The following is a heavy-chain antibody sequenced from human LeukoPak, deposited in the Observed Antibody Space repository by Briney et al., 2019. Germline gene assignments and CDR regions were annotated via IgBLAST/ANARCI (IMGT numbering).Heavy chain of an antibody. CDR3: AKERSSTGYFDY. CDR2: ISGSGGST. V-gene: IGHV3-23*01. CDR1: GFTFSTYA. J-gene: IGHJ4*02. Sequence: GGSLRLSCAAFGFTFSTYAISWVRQAPGKGLEWVSGISGSGGSTYYPDSLKGRFTISRDNSKNTLYLQMNSLRAEDTAVYYCAKERSSTGYFDYWGQGTLVPVSS. D-gene: IGHD2-2*01.